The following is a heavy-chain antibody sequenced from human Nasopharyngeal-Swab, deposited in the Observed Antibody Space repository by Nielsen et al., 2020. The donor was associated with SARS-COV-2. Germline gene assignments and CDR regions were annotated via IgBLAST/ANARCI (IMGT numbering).Heavy chain of an antibody. Sequence: VRQAPGKGLEWVAVISYDGSNKYYADSVKGRFTISRDNSENTLYLQMNSLRAEDTAVYYCARGFGGSYWGYDYWGQGTLVTVSS. D-gene: IGHD1-26*01. CDR3: ARGFGGSYWGYDY. J-gene: IGHJ4*02. CDR2: ISYDGSNK. V-gene: IGHV3-30*04.